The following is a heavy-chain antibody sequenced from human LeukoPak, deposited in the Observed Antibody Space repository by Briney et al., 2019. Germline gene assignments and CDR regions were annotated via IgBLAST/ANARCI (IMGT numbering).Heavy chain of an antibody. D-gene: IGHD3-22*01. J-gene: IGHJ4*02. Sequence: GESLKISCTGSVSTFTNYWIGWGHHMPGKGLEWIGITYPGDSDTRYSPSFRGQITTSADTSIRTSYLQWSSLAASATAIYFRMRVAYTYDRSGLTIFDYWGQGTLGTVSS. V-gene: IGHV5-51*07. CDR1: VSTFTNYW. CDR2: TYPGDSDT. CDR3: MRVAYTYDRSGLTIFDY.